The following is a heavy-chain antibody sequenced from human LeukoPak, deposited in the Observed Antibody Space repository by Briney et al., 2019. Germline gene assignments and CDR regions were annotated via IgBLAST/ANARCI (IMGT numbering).Heavy chain of an antibody. CDR3: AREEGSSGNYYGVCDY. D-gene: IGHD3-22*01. CDR2: ISSSDSTI. CDR1: GFSFSSYE. J-gene: IGHJ4*02. Sequence: GRSLSLSCAASGFSFSSYEMNWVRQAPGKGREWVSYISSSDSTISYADSVKGRFTISRDNTKNSLYLQMYSLRAEDTAVYYCAREEGSSGNYYGVCDYWGQGTLVTVSS. V-gene: IGHV3-48*03.